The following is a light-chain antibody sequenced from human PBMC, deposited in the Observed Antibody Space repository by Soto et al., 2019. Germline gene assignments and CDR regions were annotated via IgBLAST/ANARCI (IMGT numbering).Light chain of an antibody. CDR1: QSVSSSY. Sequence: EIVLTQSPGTLSLSPGEGATLSCRASQSVSSSYLAWYQQKPGQAPRLLFYGASSRATGIPDRFSGSGSGTDFTLTISRLEPEDFAVYYCQQYGSLPRTFGQGTKVEIK. J-gene: IGKJ1*01. V-gene: IGKV3-20*01. CDR2: GAS. CDR3: QQYGSLPRT.